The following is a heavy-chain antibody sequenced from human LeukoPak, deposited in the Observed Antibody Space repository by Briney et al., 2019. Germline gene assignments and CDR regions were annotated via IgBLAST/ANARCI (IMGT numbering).Heavy chain of an antibody. CDR3: AKSPTYYYDSSAYRHFDY. Sequence: GGSLRLSCGASGFTFSKYAMTWVRQAPGKGLEWVSSINGGGGSTFYAASVKGRFTISRDNSENTLYLQMNSLRAEDTAIYYCAKSPTYYYDSSAYRHFDYWGQGTLVTVSS. J-gene: IGHJ4*02. CDR1: GFTFSKYA. V-gene: IGHV3-23*01. D-gene: IGHD3-22*01. CDR2: INGGGGST.